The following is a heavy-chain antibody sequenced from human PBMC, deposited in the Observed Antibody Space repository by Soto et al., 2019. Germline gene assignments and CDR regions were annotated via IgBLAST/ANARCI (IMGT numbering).Heavy chain of an antibody. J-gene: IGHJ5*02. D-gene: IGHD5-18*01. CDR3: ARGCTEDVVDTAMVTFVWFDP. Sequence: SETLSLTCTVSGGSISSGDYYWSWIRQPPGKGLEWIGYIYYSGSTYYNPSLKSRVTISVDTSKNQFSLKLSSVTAADTAVYYCARGCTEDVVDTAMVTFVWFDPWGQGTLVTVSS. CDR2: IYYSGST. CDR1: GGSISSGDYY. V-gene: IGHV4-30-4*01.